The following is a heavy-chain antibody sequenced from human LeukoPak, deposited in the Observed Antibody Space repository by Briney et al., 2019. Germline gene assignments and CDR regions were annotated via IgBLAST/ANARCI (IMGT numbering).Heavy chain of an antibody. D-gene: IGHD3-22*01. J-gene: IGHJ4*02. Sequence: SETLSLTCTVSGGSISSYYWSWIRQPPGKGLEWIGYIYYSGSTNYNPSLKSRVTISVDTSKNQFSLKLSPVTAADTAVYYCASFPLNYDSSGYYSFFDYWGQGTLVTVSS. CDR2: IYYSGST. V-gene: IGHV4-59*12. CDR3: ASFPLNYDSSGYYSFFDY. CDR1: GGSISSYY.